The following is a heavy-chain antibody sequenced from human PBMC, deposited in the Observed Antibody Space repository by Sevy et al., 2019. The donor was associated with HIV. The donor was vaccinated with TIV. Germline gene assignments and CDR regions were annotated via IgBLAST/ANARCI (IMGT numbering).Heavy chain of an antibody. CDR3: AKDERPPSGYYQLFDY. Sequence: GGSLRLSCAASGFTFSSYGMNWVRQAPGKGLEWVAFIRYDGSNKYYADSVKRRFTISRDNSKNTLFLQMNSLRAEDTAVYYCAKDERPPSGYYQLFDYWGQGTLVTVSS. J-gene: IGHJ4*02. CDR1: GFTFSSYG. D-gene: IGHD3-3*01. CDR2: IRYDGSNK. V-gene: IGHV3-30*02.